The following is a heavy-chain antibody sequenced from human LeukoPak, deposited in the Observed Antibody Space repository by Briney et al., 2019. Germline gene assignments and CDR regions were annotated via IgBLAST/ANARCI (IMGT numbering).Heavy chain of an antibody. J-gene: IGHJ4*02. CDR1: GGSISSGSYY. CDR2: IYTSGST. V-gene: IGHV4-61*02. CDR3: ARGLYSSSSIDY. D-gene: IGHD6-6*01. Sequence: PSETLSLTCTVSGGSISSGSYYWSWIRQPAGKGLEWIGRIYTSGSTNYNPSLKSRVTISVDTSKNQFSLKLSSVTAADTAVYYCARGLYSSSSIDYWGQGSLVTVSS.